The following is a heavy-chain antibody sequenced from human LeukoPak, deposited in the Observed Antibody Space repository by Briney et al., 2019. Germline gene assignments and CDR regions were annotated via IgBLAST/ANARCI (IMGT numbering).Heavy chain of an antibody. V-gene: IGHV3-15*01. CDR1: GFTFNNAW. CDR2: IKSKTDGGTT. CDR3: TTDPDYYDSSGYLFDY. D-gene: IGHD3-22*01. J-gene: IGHJ4*01. Sequence: PGGSLRLSCAASGFTFNNAWMSWVRQAPGMGLEWVGRIKSKTDGGTTDYAAPVKGRFTISRDDSKNTLYLQMNSLKTEDTAVYFCTTDPDYYDSSGYLFDYWGXXTLVTVSS.